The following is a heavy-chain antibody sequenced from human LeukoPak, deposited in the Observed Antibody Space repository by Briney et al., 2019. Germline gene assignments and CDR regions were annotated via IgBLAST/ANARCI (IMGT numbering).Heavy chain of an antibody. V-gene: IGHV1-46*01. Sequence: ASVKVSCKASGYTFTRYYMHWVRQAPGQGLEWMGIINPSGGSTSYAHKFQGRVTMTRDTSTSTVYMELSSLRSKDTAVYYCARAQSPIITIFGVVIISAFDIWGQETMVTVSS. CDR2: INPSGGST. D-gene: IGHD3-3*01. CDR3: ARAQSPIITIFGVVIISAFDI. CDR1: GYTFTRYY. J-gene: IGHJ3*02.